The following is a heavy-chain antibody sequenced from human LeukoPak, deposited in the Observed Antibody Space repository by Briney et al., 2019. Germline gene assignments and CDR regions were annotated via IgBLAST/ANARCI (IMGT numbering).Heavy chain of an antibody. CDR3: TRPVQSGYDFHDY. Sequence: GGSLRLSCAASGFTFSGSAMHWVRQASGKGLEWVGRIRSKANSYATAYAASVKGRFTISRDDSKNTAYLQMNSLKTEDTAVYYCTRPVQSGYDFHDYWGQGTLVTVSS. V-gene: IGHV3-73*01. D-gene: IGHD5-12*01. CDR1: GFTFSGSA. CDR2: IRSKANSYAT. J-gene: IGHJ4*02.